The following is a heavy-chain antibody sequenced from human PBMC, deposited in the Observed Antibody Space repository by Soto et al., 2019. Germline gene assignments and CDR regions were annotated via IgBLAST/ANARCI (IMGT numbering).Heavy chain of an antibody. CDR1: GYTFTSYD. J-gene: IGHJ3*02. V-gene: IGHV1-8*01. CDR2: MNPNSGNT. D-gene: IGHD3-3*01. Sequence: ASVKVSCKASGYTFTSYDINWVRQATGQGLEWMGWMNPNSGNTGYAQKFQGRVTMTRNTSISTAYMELSSLRSEDTAVYYCARGPADYDFWSGYYSRGAFDIWGQGTMVT. CDR3: ARGPADYDFWSGYYSRGAFDI.